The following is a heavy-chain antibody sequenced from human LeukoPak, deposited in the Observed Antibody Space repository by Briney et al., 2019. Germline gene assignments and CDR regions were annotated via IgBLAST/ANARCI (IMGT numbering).Heavy chain of an antibody. Sequence: PSETLSLTCAVYGGSFSGYYWSWIRQPPGKGLEWIGEINHSGSTNYNPSLKSRVTISVDTSKNQFSLKLSSVTAVDTAVYYCARGYGDYELDYWGQGTLVTVSS. CDR2: INHSGST. J-gene: IGHJ4*02. CDR1: GGSFSGYY. D-gene: IGHD4-17*01. CDR3: ARGYGDYELDY. V-gene: IGHV4-34*01.